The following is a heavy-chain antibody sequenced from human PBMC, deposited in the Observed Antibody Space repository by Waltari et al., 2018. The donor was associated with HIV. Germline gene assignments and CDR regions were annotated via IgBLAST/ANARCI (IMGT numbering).Heavy chain of an antibody. CDR2: ISWNSDTI. CDR3: AKVAMTAVTSYAIDV. CDR1: GFKFDDYA. D-gene: IGHD4-17*01. V-gene: IGHV3-9*01. J-gene: IGHJ3*01. Sequence: EVQLVESGGGLVQPGGSLRLSCAASGFKFDDYAMYWVRQTPGKSLEGVSVISWNSDTIGYADSVKGRFTISRDNAKNSLSLQMNSLRADDTALYYCAKVAMTAVTSYAIDVWGRGTMVTVSS.